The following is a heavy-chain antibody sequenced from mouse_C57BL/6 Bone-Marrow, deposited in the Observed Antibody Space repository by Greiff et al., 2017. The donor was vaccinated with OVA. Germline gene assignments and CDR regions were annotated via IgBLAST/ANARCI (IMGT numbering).Heavy chain of an antibody. V-gene: IGHV1-61*01. J-gene: IGHJ1*03. CDR2: IYPSDSET. D-gene: IGHD4-1*01. CDR3: ARGGWEGYFDV. Sequence: QVQLQQPGAELVRPGSSVKLSCKASGYTFTSYWMDWVKQRPGQGLEWIGNIYPSDSETHYNQKFKDKATLTVDKSSSTAYMQLSSLTSEDSAVYYCARGGWEGYFDVWGTGTTVTVSS. CDR1: GYTFTSYW.